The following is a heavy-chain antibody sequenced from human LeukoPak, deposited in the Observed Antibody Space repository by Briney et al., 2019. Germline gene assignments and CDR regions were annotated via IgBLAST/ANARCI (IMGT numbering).Heavy chain of an antibody. D-gene: IGHD5-18*01. CDR2: IKSKTDGGTT. V-gene: IGHV3-15*01. CDR3: TTFHPSAMVTDY. Sequence: PGGSLRLSCAASGFTFSDAWMSWVRQAPGKGLEWVGLIKSKTDGGTTDYAAPVKGRFTISRDDSKNTQYLQMNSLKTEDTAVYYCTTFHPSAMVTDYWGQGTLVTVSS. J-gene: IGHJ4*02. CDR1: GFTFSDAW.